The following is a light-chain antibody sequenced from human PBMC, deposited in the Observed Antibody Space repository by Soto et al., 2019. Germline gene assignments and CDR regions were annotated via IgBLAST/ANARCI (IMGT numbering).Light chain of an antibody. Sequence: DIVMTKSPDSLAVSFGERATINCKSSQSVLYSSNNENFLAWYQQKPVQAPRLLIYGASSRATGIPDSFSGSGSGTDFTLTISSLQAEDFATYYCQQTRSYPSTFGGGTKVDI. CDR1: QSVLYSSNNENF. CDR3: QQTRSYPST. J-gene: IGKJ4*01. V-gene: IGKV4-1*01. CDR2: GAS.